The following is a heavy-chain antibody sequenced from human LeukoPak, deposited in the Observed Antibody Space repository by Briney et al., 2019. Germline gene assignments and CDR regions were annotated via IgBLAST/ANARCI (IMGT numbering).Heavy chain of an antibody. V-gene: IGHV3-30*02. CDR1: GFTFSGST. D-gene: IGHD4-11*01. Sequence: GGSLKLSCAASGFTFSGSTMHWVRQAPGKGLEWVAFIRYDGSNKYYADSVKGRFTISRDNSKNTLYLQMNSLRAEDTAVYYCARICTVTTWEPYYYYMDVRGKGTTVTVSS. CDR3: ARICTVTTWEPYYYYMDV. CDR2: IRYDGSNK. J-gene: IGHJ6*03.